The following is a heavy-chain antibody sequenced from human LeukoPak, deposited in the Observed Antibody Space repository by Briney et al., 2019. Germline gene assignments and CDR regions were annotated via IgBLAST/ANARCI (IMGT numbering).Heavy chain of an antibody. J-gene: IGHJ4*02. Sequence: GGSLRLSCTVSGFTVSSNSMSWVRQAPGKGLEWVSFIYSGGSTQYSDSVKGRFTISRDNSKNTLYLQMNSLRGDDTAVYYCAKDGTSYYYIYYWGQGTLVTVSS. CDR3: AKDGTSYYYIYY. V-gene: IGHV3-53*05. D-gene: IGHD2/OR15-2a*01. CDR2: IYSGGST. CDR1: GFTVSSNS.